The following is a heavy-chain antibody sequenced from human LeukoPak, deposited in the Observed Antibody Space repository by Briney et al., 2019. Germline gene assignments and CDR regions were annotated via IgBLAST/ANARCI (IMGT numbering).Heavy chain of an antibody. CDR1: GFTFSSYA. V-gene: IGHV3-23*01. CDR2: ISGSGGST. D-gene: IGHD1-14*01. Sequence: GGSLRLSCAASGFTFSSYAMSWVRQAPGKGLEWVSAISGSGGSTYYADSVKGRFTISRDNSKNTLYPQMDSLRAEDTGVYYCARSNQADDYWGQGTLVTVSS. J-gene: IGHJ4*02. CDR3: ARSNQADDY.